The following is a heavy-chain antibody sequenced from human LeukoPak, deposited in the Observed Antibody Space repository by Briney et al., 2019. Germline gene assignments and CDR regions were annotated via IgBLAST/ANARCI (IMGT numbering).Heavy chain of an antibody. Sequence: GGSLRLSCAASGFTVSSNYMSWVRQAPGKGLEWVSIIYSGGSTFYADSVKGRFTISRDNSKNTLYLQMNSLRAEDTAVYYCAKDGWAVATIDYWGQGTLVTVSS. D-gene: IGHD6-19*01. J-gene: IGHJ4*02. CDR2: IYSGGST. CDR3: AKDGWAVATIDY. V-gene: IGHV3-53*01. CDR1: GFTVSSNY.